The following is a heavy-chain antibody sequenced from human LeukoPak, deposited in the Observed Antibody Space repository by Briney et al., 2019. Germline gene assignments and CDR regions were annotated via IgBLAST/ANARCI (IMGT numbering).Heavy chain of an antibody. CDR2: LYHSGST. CDR1: GGSISSGGYY. CDR3: ARDGGGYNFPFDY. V-gene: IGHV4-30-2*01. J-gene: IGHJ4*02. D-gene: IGHD5-24*01. Sequence: SETLSLTCTVSGGSISSGGYYWSWIRQPPGKGLEWIGYLYHSGSTYYNPFLKSRVTISVDRSKNQFSLKLSSVTAADTAVYYCARDGGGYNFPFDYWGQGTLVTVSS.